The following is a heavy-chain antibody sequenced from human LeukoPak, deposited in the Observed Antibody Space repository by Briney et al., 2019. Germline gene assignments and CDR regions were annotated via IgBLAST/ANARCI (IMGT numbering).Heavy chain of an antibody. CDR3: ARHRSSNYYGSGSYGRWIFDY. D-gene: IGHD3-10*01. CDR2: IFHSGTT. V-gene: IGHV4-4*02. Sequence: SETLSLTCAVSSGSISSSNWWSWVRQPPGKGLEWIGRIFHSGTTDYKTSLKGRVTISVDKSKNQFSLKLSSVTAADTAVYYCARHRSSNYYGSGSYGRWIFDYWGQGTLVTVSS. J-gene: IGHJ4*02. CDR1: SGSISSSNW.